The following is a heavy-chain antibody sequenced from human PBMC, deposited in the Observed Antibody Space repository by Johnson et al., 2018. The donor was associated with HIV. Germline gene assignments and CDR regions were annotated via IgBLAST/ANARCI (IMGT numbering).Heavy chain of an antibody. Sequence: QVQLVESGGGVAQPGGSLRLSCVASGFTFSSYGLHWVRQAPGKGLEWVAFIRNDGSQQYYADSVKGRFTISSDNAKNTLYLQMNSLRAEDTAVYYCAKPPSMGADAFDVWGQGTIVTVSS. V-gene: IGHV3-30*02. D-gene: IGHD3-16*01. J-gene: IGHJ3*01. CDR1: GFTFSSYG. CDR3: AKPPSMGADAFDV. CDR2: IRNDGSQQ.